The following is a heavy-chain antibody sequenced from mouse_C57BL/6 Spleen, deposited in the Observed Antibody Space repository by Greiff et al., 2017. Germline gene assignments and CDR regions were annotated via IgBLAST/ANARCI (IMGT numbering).Heavy chain of an antibody. CDR1: GYTFTDYY. CDR3: ARRDYDYDGKAMDY. D-gene: IGHD2-4*01. J-gene: IGHJ4*01. CDR2: INPNNGGT. V-gene: IGHV1-26*01. Sequence: EVQLQQSGPELVKPGASVKISCKASGYTFTDYYMNWVKQSHGKSLEWIGDINPNNGGTSYNQKFKGKATLTVDKSSSTAYMELRSLTSEDSAVYYCARRDYDYDGKAMDYWGQGTSVTVSS.